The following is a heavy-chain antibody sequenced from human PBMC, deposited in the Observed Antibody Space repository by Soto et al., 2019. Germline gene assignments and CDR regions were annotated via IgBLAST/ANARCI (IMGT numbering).Heavy chain of an antibody. CDR3: TRHLVDY. CDR2: TSSKVNNYPT. V-gene: IGHV3-73*02. CDR1: GFTFSDAA. D-gene: IGHD2-15*01. J-gene: IGHJ4*02. Sequence: EVQLVESGGGLVQPGGSLKLSCAVSGFTFSDAAIHWVRQASGKGVEWVGRTSSKVNNYPTAYAASVKGRFTISRDDSKNTAYLQMNSLKTEDTDVYYCTRHLVDYWGQGTLVTVSS.